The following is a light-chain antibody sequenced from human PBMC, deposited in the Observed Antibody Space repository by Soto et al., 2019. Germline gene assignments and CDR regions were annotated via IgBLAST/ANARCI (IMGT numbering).Light chain of an antibody. CDR1: QNINTNS. CDR3: HQYDSSLST. V-gene: IGKV3-20*01. Sequence: EIELTQSPGTLSLVPGERATRSRRASQNINTNSPAWCQQKHGQAPRLLIYAASRSAIGIPDRISGSGSGTDFTLTISRLEPEDFAVYYCHQYDSSLSTFGQWTKGEIK. CDR2: AAS. J-gene: IGKJ2*01.